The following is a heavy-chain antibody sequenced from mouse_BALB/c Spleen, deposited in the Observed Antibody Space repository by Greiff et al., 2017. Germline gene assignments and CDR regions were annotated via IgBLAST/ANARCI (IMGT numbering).Heavy chain of an antibody. CDR2: ISYSGST. CDR1: GYSITSDYA. V-gene: IGHV3-2*02. Sequence: EVKLLESGPGLVKPSQSLSLTCTVTGYSITSDYAWNWIRQFPGNKLEWMGYISYSGSTSYNPSLKSRISITRDTSKNQFFLQLNSVTTEDTATYYCARMGDGGAMDYWGQGTSVTVSS. J-gene: IGHJ4*01. D-gene: IGHD2-3*01. CDR3: ARMGDGGAMDY.